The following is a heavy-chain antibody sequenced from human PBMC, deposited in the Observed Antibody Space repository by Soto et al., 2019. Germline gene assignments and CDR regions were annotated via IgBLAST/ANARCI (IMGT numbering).Heavy chain of an antibody. Sequence: PSETLSLTCTVSGDSISSNNNYWSWIRQPPGEGLEWIGFISYSGTTSYSPSLKSRVAISLDTSKNQFSLKLSSVTAADTAVYYCARESGGGDFWSGYTYYYYGMDVWGQGTTVTVSS. V-gene: IGHV4-30-4*01. CDR1: GDSISSNNNY. CDR3: ARESGGGDFWSGYTYYYYGMDV. J-gene: IGHJ6*02. D-gene: IGHD3-3*01. CDR2: ISYSGTT.